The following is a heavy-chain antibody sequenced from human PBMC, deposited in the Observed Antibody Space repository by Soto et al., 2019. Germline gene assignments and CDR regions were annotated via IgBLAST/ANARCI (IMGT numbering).Heavy chain of an antibody. V-gene: IGHV3-30*18. CDR3: AKDRGGDCPDNSCYFGADY. CDR2: ISHDGNTH. Sequence: VQMVESGGGVVQPGKSLRLSCETSGFTFKFYGMHWVRQAPGKGLECVAVISHDGNTHYYADSVKGRFTISRDNSKNTLYHLMHSLRLDDSSTYYCAKDRGGDCPDNSCYFGADYWGQGALVTVSS. D-gene: IGHD2-2*01. J-gene: IGHJ4*02. CDR1: GFTFKFYG.